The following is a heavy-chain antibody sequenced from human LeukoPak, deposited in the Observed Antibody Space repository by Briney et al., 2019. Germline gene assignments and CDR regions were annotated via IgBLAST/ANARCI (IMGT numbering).Heavy chain of an antibody. CDR1: GNSFTSYW. J-gene: IGHJ4*02. CDR3: ARHRRDYYDSSGYSPFDY. CDR2: IYPGDSDT. V-gene: IGHV5-51*01. D-gene: IGHD3-22*01. Sequence: GESLKISCKGSGNSFTSYWIGWVRQMPGKGLEWMGIIYPGDSDTRYSPSFQGQVTISADKSISTAYLQWSSLKASDTAMYYCARHRRDYYDSSGYSPFDYWGQGTLVTVSS.